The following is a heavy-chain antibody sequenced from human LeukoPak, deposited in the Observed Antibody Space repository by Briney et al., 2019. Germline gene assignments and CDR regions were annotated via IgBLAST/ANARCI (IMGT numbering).Heavy chain of an antibody. D-gene: IGHD2-2*01. Sequence: ASVKVSCKASGYTFTSYGISWVRQAPGQGLEGMGWISAYNGNTNYAQKLQGRVTMTTDTSTSTAYMELRSLRSDDTAVYYCARERGYCSSTSCFYYYYGMDVWGQGTTVTVSS. CDR3: ARERGYCSSTSCFYYYYGMDV. CDR1: GYTFTSYG. J-gene: IGHJ6*02. V-gene: IGHV1-18*01. CDR2: ISAYNGNT.